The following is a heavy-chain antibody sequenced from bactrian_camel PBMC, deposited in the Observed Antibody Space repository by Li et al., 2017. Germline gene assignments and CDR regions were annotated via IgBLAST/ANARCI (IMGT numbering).Heavy chain of an antibody. J-gene: IGHJ4*01. V-gene: IGHV3S1*01. CDR2: IIKSDGTT. CDR1: GYTGSSYC. CDR3: AARGLGADCSGPRRSSAEYVY. Sequence: HVQLVESGGGSVQAGGSLRLSCAASGYTGSSYCLGWFRQGSGKKREEVAIIKSDGTTTYAASVKGRFTISQGSAGNTLYLQMNSLKSEDTAMYFCAARGLGADCSGPRRSSAEYVYWGQGTQVTVS. D-gene: IGHD3*01.